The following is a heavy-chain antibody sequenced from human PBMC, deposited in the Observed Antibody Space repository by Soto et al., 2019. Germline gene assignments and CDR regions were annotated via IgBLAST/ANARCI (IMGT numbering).Heavy chain of an antibody. J-gene: IGHJ4*02. Sequence: QVQLVESGGGVVQPGRSPRLSCAASGFTFSSYAMHWVRQAPGKGLEWVAVISYDGSNKYYADSVKGRFTISRDNSKNTLYLQMNSLRAEDTAVYYCARVPPGQWLVRDWGQGTLVTVSS. V-gene: IGHV3-30-3*01. CDR2: ISYDGSNK. CDR1: GFTFSSYA. D-gene: IGHD6-19*01. CDR3: ARVPPGQWLVRD.